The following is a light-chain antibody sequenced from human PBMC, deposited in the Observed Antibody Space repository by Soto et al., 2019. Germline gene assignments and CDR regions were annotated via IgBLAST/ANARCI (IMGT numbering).Light chain of an antibody. V-gene: IGLV1-40*01. CDR2: GNS. CDR1: SSNIGAGYD. J-gene: IGLJ3*02. Sequence: QSVLTQPPSVSGAPGQRVTISCTESSSNIGAGYDVHWYQQLPGTAPKLLIYGNSNRPSGVPDRFSGSKSGTSASLAITGLRAEDAADYYCQSYDSSLGAWVFGGGTQLTVL. CDR3: QSYDSSLGAWV.